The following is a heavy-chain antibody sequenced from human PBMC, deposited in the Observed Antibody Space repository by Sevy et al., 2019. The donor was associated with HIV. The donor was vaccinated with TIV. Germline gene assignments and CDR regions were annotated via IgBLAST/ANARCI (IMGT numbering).Heavy chain of an antibody. CDR3: ARRDGYHLGYYYMDV. V-gene: IGHV4-39*01. J-gene: IGHJ6*03. D-gene: IGHD5-12*01. Sequence: SETLSLTCSVSSGSISSSDHYWDWIRQPPGKGLEWIGTIYYSGSTYYNPSLKSRVTISVDTSKNQFSLKLSSVTAADTAVYYCARRDGYHLGYYYMDVWGNGTTVTVSS. CDR1: SGSISSSDHY. CDR2: IYYSGST.